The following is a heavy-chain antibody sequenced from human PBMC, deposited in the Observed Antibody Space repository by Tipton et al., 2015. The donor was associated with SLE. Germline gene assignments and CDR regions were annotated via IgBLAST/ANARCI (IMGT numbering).Heavy chain of an antibody. CDR1: GDSVSDYY. J-gene: IGHJ4*02. V-gene: IGHV4-59*02. CDR2: ISYSGYT. D-gene: IGHD6-25*01. CDR3: ARADSSGSILSDY. Sequence: TLSLTCTVSGDSVSDYYWNWIRQPPGKGLEWIGYISYSGYTSYNLSLKSRVTISIDTSKNQFSLKLSSLTAADTAVYFCARADSSGSILSDYWGRGTLVTVSS.